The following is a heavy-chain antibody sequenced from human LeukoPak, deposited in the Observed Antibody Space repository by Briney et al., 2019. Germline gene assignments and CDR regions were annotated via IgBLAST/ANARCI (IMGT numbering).Heavy chain of an antibody. V-gene: IGHV3-30*18. Sequence: GGSLRLSCAASGFTFSSYGMHWVRQAPGKELEWVAVISYDGSNKYYADSVKGRFTISRDNSKNTLYLQMNSLRAEDTAVYYCAKDRSPLSGAADEDAFDIWGQGTMVTVSS. CDR1: GFTFSSYG. J-gene: IGHJ3*02. CDR3: AKDRSPLSGAADEDAFDI. CDR2: ISYDGSNK. D-gene: IGHD6-13*01.